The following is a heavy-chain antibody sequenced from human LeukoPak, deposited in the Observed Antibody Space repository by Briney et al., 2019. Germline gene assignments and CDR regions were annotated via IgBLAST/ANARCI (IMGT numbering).Heavy chain of an antibody. V-gene: IGHV4-34*01. CDR3: ARGPTISETGYFDF. CDR1: GESFSAYY. J-gene: IGHJ4*03. Sequence: SETLSLTCAVYGESFSAYYRSWIRQPPRKGLEWTAEINHRGDTNYNPSVKSRVTISIDTSKNQFALKVRALTAADTAVYYCARGPTISETGYFDFWGQGTLVTVSS. CDR2: INHRGDT. D-gene: IGHD1-1*01.